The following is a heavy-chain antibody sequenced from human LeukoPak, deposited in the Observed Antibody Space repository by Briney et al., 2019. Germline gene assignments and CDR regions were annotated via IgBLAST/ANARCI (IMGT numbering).Heavy chain of an antibody. CDR1: GYSVSSFSYY. CDR2: IYYSGST. Sequence: SETLSLTCTVSGYSVSSFSYYWIWIRQPPGKGLEWIGYIYYSGSTNYNLSFKSRVTMSIDTSKNQFSLKMSSVTAADTAVYYCARARVTMIRGERVLDYWGQGTLVTVSS. V-gene: IGHV4-61*01. J-gene: IGHJ4*02. D-gene: IGHD3-10*01. CDR3: ARARVTMIRGERVLDY.